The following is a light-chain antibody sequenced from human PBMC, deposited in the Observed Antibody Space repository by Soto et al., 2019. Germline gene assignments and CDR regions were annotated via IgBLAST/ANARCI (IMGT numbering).Light chain of an antibody. Sequence: DIQMTQSPSTLSASVGDRVTITCRASQSISSWLAWYQQKPGKAPKLLIYKASTLESGVPSRFSGSGSGTEFTLTISSLQPDDSATYHCQQYNSYPVTFGQGTRLEIK. CDR2: KAS. V-gene: IGKV1-5*03. CDR1: QSISSW. J-gene: IGKJ5*01. CDR3: QQYNSYPVT.